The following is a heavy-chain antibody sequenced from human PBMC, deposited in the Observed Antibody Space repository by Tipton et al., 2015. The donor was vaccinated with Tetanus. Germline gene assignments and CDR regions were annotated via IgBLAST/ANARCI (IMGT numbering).Heavy chain of an antibody. V-gene: IGHV3-23*01. D-gene: IGHD6-13*01. J-gene: IGHJ4*02. Sequence: SLRLSCPASGFTFSAYAMTWVRQAPGKGLEWVSAIGANGRSTYYAGSVKGRFTTYRDNSNNTLYLRMNSLRAEDTAVYYCAKMRSYSSTWYFDYWGQGTLVTVSS. CDR1: GFTFSAYA. CDR2: IGANGRST. CDR3: AKMRSYSSTWYFDY.